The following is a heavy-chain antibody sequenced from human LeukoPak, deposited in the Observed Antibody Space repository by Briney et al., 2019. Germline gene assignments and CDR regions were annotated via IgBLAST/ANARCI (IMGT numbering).Heavy chain of an antibody. CDR1: GDSINNYY. J-gene: IGHJ4*02. CDR3: ARDLGSGYVDY. CDR2: IYYSGST. D-gene: IGHD3-3*01. V-gene: IGHV4-59*01. Sequence: SETLSLTCTVSGDSINNYYWSWVRQPPGKGLEWIGYIYYSGSTNYNPSLKSRVTISVDTSKNQFSLKLSSVTAADTAVYYCARDLGSGYVDYWGQGTLVTVSS.